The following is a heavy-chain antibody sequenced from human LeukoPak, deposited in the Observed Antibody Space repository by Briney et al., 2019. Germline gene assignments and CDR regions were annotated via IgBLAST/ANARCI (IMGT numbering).Heavy chain of an antibody. CDR3: ARVIGYCSSTSCFGYFDY. Sequence: PSETLSLTCTVSGGSISNYYWSWIRQPPGKGLEWVGYIYYSGRTNYNPSLKSRVTTSVDTSKNQLSLKLSSVTAADTAVYYCARVIGYCSSTSCFGYFDYWGQGTLVTVSS. V-gene: IGHV4-59*08. D-gene: IGHD2-2*01. CDR2: IYYSGRT. CDR1: GGSISNYY. J-gene: IGHJ4*02.